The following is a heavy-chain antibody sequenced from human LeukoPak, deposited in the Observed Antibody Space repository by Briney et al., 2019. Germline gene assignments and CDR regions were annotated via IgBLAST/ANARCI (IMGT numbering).Heavy chain of an antibody. CDR3: ARVEPATTTANDY. CDR1: GYTFTGYY. Sequence: ASVKVSCKASGYTFTGYYMHWVRQAPGQGLEWMGWINPNSGGTNYAQKFQGRVTMTRDTSISTAYMELSRLRSDDTAVYYCARVEPATTTANDYWGQGTLVTVSS. V-gene: IGHV1-2*02. CDR2: INPNSGGT. J-gene: IGHJ4*02. D-gene: IGHD5-24*01.